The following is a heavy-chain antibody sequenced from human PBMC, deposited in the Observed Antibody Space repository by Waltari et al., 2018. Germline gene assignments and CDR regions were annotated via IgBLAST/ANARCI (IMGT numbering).Heavy chain of an antibody. Sequence: QAQLVQSGAEVKMPGASVKVSCTVSLYTFPNHGVRWVRQAPGQGLECMGWIRGYNGNTKYAQKVQGRVTMTTDTSTSTAYLELRSLKSDDAAVYYCAGSTSPLGYYYYGMDVWGQGTTVTVSS. V-gene: IGHV1-18*04. CDR2: IRGYNGNT. J-gene: IGHJ6*02. CDR1: LYTFPNHG. D-gene: IGHD1-26*01. CDR3: AGSTSPLGYYYYGMDV.